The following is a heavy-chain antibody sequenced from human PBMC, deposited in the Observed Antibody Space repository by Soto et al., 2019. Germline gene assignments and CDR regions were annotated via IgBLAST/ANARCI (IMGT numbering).Heavy chain of an antibody. V-gene: IGHV4-59*01. Sequence: LSLTCTVSGGSISSYYWSWIRQPPGKGLEWIGYIYYSGSTNYNPSLKSRVTISVDTSKNQFSLKLSSVTAADTAVYYCARAPFDSSWYTGGWFDPWGQGTLVTVSS. CDR2: IYYSGST. J-gene: IGHJ5*02. CDR1: GGSISSYY. D-gene: IGHD6-13*01. CDR3: ARAPFDSSWYTGGWFDP.